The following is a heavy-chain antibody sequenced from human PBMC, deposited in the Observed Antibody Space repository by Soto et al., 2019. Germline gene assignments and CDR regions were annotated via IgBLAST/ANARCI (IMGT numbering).Heavy chain of an antibody. D-gene: IGHD3-10*02. Sequence: QVRLVQSGAEVKEPGDSVRVSCEASGYTFTAYHIHWVRQAPGQGLEWMGWINPKFGDTGYAQDFQGRVSMTSDMYISTVYMELSRLTSDDTAIYYCARNMDYYYGRGSGNGHGVWGQGTTVTVSS. CDR3: ARNMDYYYGRGSGNGHGV. J-gene: IGHJ6*02. CDR1: GYTFTAYH. V-gene: IGHV1-2*02. CDR2: INPKFGDT.